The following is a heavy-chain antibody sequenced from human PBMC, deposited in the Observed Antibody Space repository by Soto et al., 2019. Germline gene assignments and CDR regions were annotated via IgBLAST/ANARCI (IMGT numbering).Heavy chain of an antibody. Sequence: PSETLSLTCTVSGGSISSCYWSCIRQPPGKGLEWIGYIYYSGSTNYNPSLKSRVTISVDTSKNQFSLKLSSATAADTAVYYCARDLWGYCGTDCYPLDVWGQGTTVTVSS. CDR1: GGSISSCY. CDR3: ARDLWGYCGTDCYPLDV. D-gene: IGHD2-21*02. V-gene: IGHV4-59*12. CDR2: IYYSGST. J-gene: IGHJ6*02.